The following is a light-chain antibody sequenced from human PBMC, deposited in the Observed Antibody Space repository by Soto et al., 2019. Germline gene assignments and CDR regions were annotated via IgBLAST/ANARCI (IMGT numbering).Light chain of an antibody. Sequence: DIQMTQSPSTLSASVGDRVTIACRASQSISSYLAWYQRTPGKAPKLLIYDASNLEAGVPSRFSGSGSGTEFTLTISSLQPDDFATYYCQEYSSYPLTFGGGTKVE. J-gene: IGKJ4*01. CDR1: QSISSY. CDR2: DAS. V-gene: IGKV1-5*01. CDR3: QEYSSYPLT.